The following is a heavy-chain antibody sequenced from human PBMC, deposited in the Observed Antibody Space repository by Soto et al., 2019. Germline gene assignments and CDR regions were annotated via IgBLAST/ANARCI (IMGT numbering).Heavy chain of an antibody. CDR1: GGSISSGGYY. V-gene: IGHV4-31*03. CDR3: ARDQEVNYSESGASEFYYGMDV. CDR2: IYHSGST. Sequence: QVQLQESGPGLVKPSQTLSLTCTVSGGSISSGGYYWSWIRQHPGKGLEWIGYIYHSGSTYYNPYLKSRVTISVDTSKNQFSLKLTSVTAADTAVYYCARDQEVNYSESGASEFYYGMDVWGQGTTVTVSS. J-gene: IGHJ6*02. D-gene: IGHD4-4*01.